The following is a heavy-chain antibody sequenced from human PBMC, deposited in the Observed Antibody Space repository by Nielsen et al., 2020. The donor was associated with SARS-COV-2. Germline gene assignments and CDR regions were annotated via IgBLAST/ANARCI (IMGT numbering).Heavy chain of an antibody. J-gene: IGHJ3*02. CDR2: IYYSGST. Sequence: SETLSLTCTVSGGSISSYYWSWIRQSPGKGLEWIGYIYYSGSTNYNPSLKSRVTISVDTSKNQFSLKLSSVTAADTAVYYCARAKTTRVTIFGVVTPGAFDIWGQGTMVTVSS. CDR1: GGSISSYY. CDR3: ARAKTTRVTIFGVVTPGAFDI. D-gene: IGHD3-3*01. V-gene: IGHV4-59*01.